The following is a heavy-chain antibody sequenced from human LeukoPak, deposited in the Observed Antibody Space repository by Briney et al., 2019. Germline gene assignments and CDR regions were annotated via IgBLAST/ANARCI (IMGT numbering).Heavy chain of an antibody. CDR1: GFSLSDAW. CDR3: SQLSRGY. Sequence: GGSLRLSCAASGFSLSDAWMSWVRQAPGKGLECVGRMKPRGTTEDGAPMNDRFIVSRDDSKNTLYLQMNSLKAEDTGLYYCSQLSRGYWGQGAQVTVSS. J-gene: IGHJ4*02. V-gene: IGHV3-15*01. CDR2: MKPRGTT. D-gene: IGHD2-15*01.